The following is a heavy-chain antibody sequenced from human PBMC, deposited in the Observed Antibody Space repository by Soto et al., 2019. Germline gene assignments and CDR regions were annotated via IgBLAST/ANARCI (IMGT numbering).Heavy chain of an antibody. D-gene: IGHD3-10*01. J-gene: IGHJ6*02. V-gene: IGHV3-30-3*01. Sequence: FLRLSFTASGVTFRSYAMHWVRQPPGKGLEWVTTISHDGNKKYYADSVKGRFTVSRDNPSNTVYLQLSAAGAEDTALYYCARDFKTSSAGYYYYGMDVWGQGTTVTVSS. CDR2: ISHDGNKK. CDR3: ARDFKTSSAGYYYYGMDV. CDR1: GVTFRSYA.